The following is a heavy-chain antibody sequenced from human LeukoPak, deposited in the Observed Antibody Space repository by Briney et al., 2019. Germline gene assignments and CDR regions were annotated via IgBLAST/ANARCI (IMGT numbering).Heavy chain of an antibody. Sequence: SETLSLTCTVSGVSISSYYWSWIRQPPGKGLEWIGEINHSGSTNYNPSLKSRVTISVDTSKNQFSLKLSSVTAADTAVYYCAREWITIFGVVNPYFDYWGQGTLVTVSS. CDR1: GVSISSYY. J-gene: IGHJ4*02. V-gene: IGHV4-34*01. D-gene: IGHD3-3*01. CDR3: AREWITIFGVVNPYFDY. CDR2: INHSGST.